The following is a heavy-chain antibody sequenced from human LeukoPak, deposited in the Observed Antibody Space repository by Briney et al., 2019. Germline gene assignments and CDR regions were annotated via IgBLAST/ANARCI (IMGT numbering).Heavy chain of an antibody. Sequence: GGSLRLSCAASGFTFRSYTMHWVRQAPGKGLEWLALISFDGSNKYYADSVKGRFTISRDNSKNTLYLQMNSLRAEDTAVYYCAKVGDYYDRSGYYWEYYFDYWGQGTLVTVSS. CDR3: AKVGDYYDRSGYYWEYYFDY. V-gene: IGHV3-30-3*01. CDR1: GFTFRSYT. D-gene: IGHD3-22*01. CDR2: ISFDGSNK. J-gene: IGHJ4*02.